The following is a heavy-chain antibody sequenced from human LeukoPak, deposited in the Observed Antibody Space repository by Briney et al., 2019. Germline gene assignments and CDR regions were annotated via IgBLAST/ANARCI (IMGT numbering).Heavy chain of an antibody. D-gene: IGHD6-13*01. CDR3: ARPRIAATFDGFDI. V-gene: IGHV4-30-2*01. Sequence: SETLSLTCTVSGGSISSGGYYWSWIRQPPGKGLEWIGYIYHSGSTYYNPSLKSRVTISVDTSKKQFSLNLTSVTAADTAVYYCARPRIAATFDGFDIWGQGTMVTVSS. CDR1: GGSISSGGYY. CDR2: IYHSGST. J-gene: IGHJ3*02.